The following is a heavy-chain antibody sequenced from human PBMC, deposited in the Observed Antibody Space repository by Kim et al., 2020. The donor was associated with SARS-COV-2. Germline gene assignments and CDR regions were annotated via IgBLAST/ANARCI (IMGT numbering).Heavy chain of an antibody. D-gene: IGHD6-19*01. CDR2: IKSKTDGGTT. CDR1: GFTFSNAW. CDR3: TTDPGMTLYSSGWNYLDY. V-gene: IGHV3-15*01. Sequence: GGSLRLSCAASGFTFSNAWMSWVRQAPGKGLEWVGRIKSKTDGGTTDYAAPVKGRFTISRDDSKNTLYLQMNSLKTEDTAVYYCTTDPGMTLYSSGWNYLDYWGQGTLVTVSS. J-gene: IGHJ4*02.